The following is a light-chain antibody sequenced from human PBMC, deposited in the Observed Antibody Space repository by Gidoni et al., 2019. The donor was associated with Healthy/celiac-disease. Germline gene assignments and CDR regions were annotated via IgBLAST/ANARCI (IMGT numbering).Light chain of an antibody. CDR3: QQYNSYSYT. Sequence: DIPMTQSPSTLSASVGDRVTITCRDSQSISSWLAWYQQKPGKAPKLLLYDASSLESGVPSRFSGSGSGTEFTLTISSLQPDDFATYYCQQYNSYSYTFGQGTKLEIK. CDR2: DAS. V-gene: IGKV1-5*01. J-gene: IGKJ2*01. CDR1: QSISSW.